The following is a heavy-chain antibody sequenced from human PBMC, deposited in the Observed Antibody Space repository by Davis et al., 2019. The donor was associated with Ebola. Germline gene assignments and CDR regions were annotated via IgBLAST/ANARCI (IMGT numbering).Heavy chain of an antibody. CDR3: AREAATMYYFDY. D-gene: IGHD3-10*02. J-gene: IGHJ4*02. V-gene: IGHV4-34*01. Sequence: SETLSLTFAVYGGSFSGYSWSWIRQPPGKGLEWIGYFYHSGSTNYNPSLKSRVTISVDKSKNQFSLKLSSVTAADTAVYYCAREAATMYYFDYWGQGTLVTVSS. CDR1: GGSFSGYS. CDR2: FYHSGST.